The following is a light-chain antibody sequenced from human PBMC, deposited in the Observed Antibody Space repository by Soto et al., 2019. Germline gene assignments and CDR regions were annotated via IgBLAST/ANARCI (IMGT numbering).Light chain of an antibody. CDR2: DVS. CDR3: GSYTSRRMV. Sequence: QYALTQPASVSGSPGQSITISCTGTSSDVGGYNYVSWYQQHPGKAPKLMIYDVSNRPSGVSNSFSGSKSGITASLTISGLQAEDEADYFCGSYTSRRMVFGGGNKGTVL. V-gene: IGLV2-14*01. J-gene: IGLJ2*01. CDR1: SSDVGGYNY.